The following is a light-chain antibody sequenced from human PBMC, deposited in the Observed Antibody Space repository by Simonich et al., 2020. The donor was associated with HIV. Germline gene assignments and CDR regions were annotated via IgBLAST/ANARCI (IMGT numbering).Light chain of an antibody. V-gene: IGKV3D-20*01. CDR1: QSVSSNY. Sequence: EIVLTQSPGTLSLSPVEGATLSCRASQSVSSNYLAWSQQTPGLAPRLLIYDASSSATGIPDRFSGFGSGTDFTLTISRLEPEDFAVYYCQQYGSSPYTFGQGTKLEIK. CDR3: QQYGSSPYT. J-gene: IGKJ2*01. CDR2: DAS.